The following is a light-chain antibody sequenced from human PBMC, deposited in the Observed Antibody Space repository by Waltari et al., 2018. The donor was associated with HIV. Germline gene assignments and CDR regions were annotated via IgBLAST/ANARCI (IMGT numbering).Light chain of an antibody. CDR2: EAS. V-gene: IGKV1-5*03. J-gene: IGKJ2*01. CDR1: QSISNW. Sequence: DVQMTQSPSTLSASFGDSVTIICRASQSISNWLAWYQHKPGRAPKLLIYEASLLETGVTPRFSGSGSGTVFTLTINDLQPDDFATYYCQQYNNTFGQGTKLEIK. CDR3: QQYNNT.